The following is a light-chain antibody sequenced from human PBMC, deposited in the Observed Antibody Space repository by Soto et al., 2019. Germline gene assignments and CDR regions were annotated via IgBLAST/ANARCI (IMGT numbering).Light chain of an antibody. CDR3: QHSYNTPWT. V-gene: IGKV3-20*01. Sequence: EIVLTQSPGTLSLSPGERATLSCRASQSVSSSYLAWYQQKPGQAPRLLIYGASSRATGIPDRFSGSGSGTHFTLTISSLRPEDVATYYCQHSYNTPWTFGQGTKVDIK. CDR2: GAS. J-gene: IGKJ1*01. CDR1: QSVSSSY.